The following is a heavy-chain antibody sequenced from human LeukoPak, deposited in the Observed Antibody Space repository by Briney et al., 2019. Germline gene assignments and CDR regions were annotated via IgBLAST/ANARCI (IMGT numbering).Heavy chain of an antibody. CDR3: VGYPGESYYFDY. CDR2: IYYSGST. D-gene: IGHD5-18*01. CDR1: GGSISSSSYY. V-gene: IGHV4-39*07. Sequence: PSETLSLTCTVSGGSISSSSYYWGWIRQPPGKGLEWIGSIYYSGSTYYNPSLKSRVTISVDTSKNQFSLKLSSVTAADTAVYYCVGYPGESYYFDYWGRGTLVTVSS. J-gene: IGHJ4*02.